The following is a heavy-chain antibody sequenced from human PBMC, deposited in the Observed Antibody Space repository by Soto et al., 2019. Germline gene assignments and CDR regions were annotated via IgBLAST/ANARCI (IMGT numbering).Heavy chain of an antibody. CDR1: GFTFSSDE. J-gene: IGHJ4*02. CDR2: ISSSGSTI. D-gene: IGHD1-26*01. V-gene: IGHV3-48*03. Sequence: GGSLRLSCAASGFTFSSDEMNWVRQAPGKGLEGDSYISSSGSTIYYADSVKGRFTISRDNAKNSLYLQMNSLRAEDTAVYYCARARAVYSGNFIDYWGQGTLVTVSS. CDR3: ARARAVYSGNFIDY.